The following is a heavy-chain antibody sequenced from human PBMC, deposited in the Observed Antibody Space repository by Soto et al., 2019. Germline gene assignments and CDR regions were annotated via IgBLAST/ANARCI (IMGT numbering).Heavy chain of an antibody. CDR3: ARGPPHHY. CDR1: GGSISSGGYS. Sequence: QLQLQESGSGLVKPSQTLSLTCAVSGGSISSGGYSWSWIRQPPGKGLEWIGYIYHSGNTYYNPSRXXXVXXSVDWSKNQFSLTLSSVTAADTAVYYCARGPPHHYWGQGTLVTVSS. J-gene: IGHJ4*02. CDR2: IYHSGNT. V-gene: IGHV4-30-2*01.